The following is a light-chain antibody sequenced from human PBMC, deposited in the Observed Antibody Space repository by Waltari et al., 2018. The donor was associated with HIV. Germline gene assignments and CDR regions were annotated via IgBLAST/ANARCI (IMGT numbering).Light chain of an antibody. CDR2: DVS. J-gene: IGLJ3*02. Sequence: QSALTQPASVSGSPGQSITISCTGTSSDVGGYNYVSWYKQHPGKAPKLMIYDVSNRRSGVSNRCSGSKSGNKASVTISGLQAEDEADYYCSSYTSSSTFWVFGGGTKLTVL. CDR3: SSYTSSSTFWV. V-gene: IGLV2-14*03. CDR1: SSDVGGYNY.